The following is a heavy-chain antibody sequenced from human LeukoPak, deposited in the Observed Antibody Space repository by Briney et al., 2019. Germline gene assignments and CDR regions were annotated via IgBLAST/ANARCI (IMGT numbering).Heavy chain of an antibody. CDR3: ARHYYYDSSGYMIDY. CDR2: IYPGDSDT. Sequence: GESLEISCKGSGYHFTSYWIGWVRQVPGKGLEGMGSIYPGDSDTRYSPSFQGQVTISADKSISTAYLQWSSLKASDTAMYYCARHYYYDSSGYMIDYWGQGTLVTVSS. D-gene: IGHD3-22*01. V-gene: IGHV5-51*01. J-gene: IGHJ4*02. CDR1: GYHFTSYW.